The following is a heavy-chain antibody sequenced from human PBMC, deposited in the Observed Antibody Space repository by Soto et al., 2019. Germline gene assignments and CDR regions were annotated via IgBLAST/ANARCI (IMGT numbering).Heavy chain of an antibody. J-gene: IGHJ4*02. Sequence: GGSLGLSCEGSGFTFSSYEMNWVRQAPGKGLEWISYISTSSGAIFYADSVKGRFTISRDNSKNSLYLQMNSLRAEDTAVYYCARDRLSMVADITYFFDYWGQGTPVTVSS. CDR2: ISTSSGAI. CDR1: GFTFSSYE. V-gene: IGHV3-48*03. CDR3: ARDRLSMVADITYFFDY. D-gene: IGHD3-3*02.